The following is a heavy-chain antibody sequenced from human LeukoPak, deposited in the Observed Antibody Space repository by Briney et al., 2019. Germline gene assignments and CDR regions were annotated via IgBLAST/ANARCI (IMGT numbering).Heavy chain of an antibody. CDR1: GYTFTSYY. V-gene: IGHV1-46*01. CDR2: INPSGGST. D-gene: IGHD2-2*01. Sequence: ASVKVSCKASGYTFTSYYMHWVRQAPGQGLEWMGIINPSGGSTSYAQKFQGRVTMTRDTSTSTVYMELSSLRSEDTAVYYCARVPAAPEGYNWFDPWGQGTLVTVSS. J-gene: IGHJ5*02. CDR3: ARVPAAPEGYNWFDP.